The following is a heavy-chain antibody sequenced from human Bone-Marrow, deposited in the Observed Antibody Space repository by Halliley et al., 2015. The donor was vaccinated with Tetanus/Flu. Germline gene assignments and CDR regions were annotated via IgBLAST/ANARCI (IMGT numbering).Heavy chain of an antibody. CDR3: ARASGIVVISLEEIRFDS. Sequence: TLSLTCTVSGGSISSSHWWGWVRQPPGKGLEWIGEIYHDGSTNHNPSLKSRITMSVDKSKKEFSLQLTSVTAADTAVYFCARASGIVVISLEEIRFDSWGQGTLVTVSS. J-gene: IGHJ4*02. CDR1: GGSISSSHW. D-gene: IGHD2-21*01. CDR2: IYHDGST. V-gene: IGHV4-4*01.